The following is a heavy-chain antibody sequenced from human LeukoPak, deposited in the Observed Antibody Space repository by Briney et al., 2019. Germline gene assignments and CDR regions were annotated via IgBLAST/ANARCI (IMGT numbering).Heavy chain of an antibody. CDR2: INPNSGGT. Sequence: ASVKVSCKASGYTFTGYYMHWVRQAPGQGLEWMGWINPNSGGTNYAQKFQGRVTMTTDTSTTTAYMELRSLTSDDTAVYYCARDPTTQTFDYWGQGTLVTVSS. CDR3: ARDPTTQTFDY. V-gene: IGHV1-2*02. D-gene: IGHD4-11*01. CDR1: GYTFTGYY. J-gene: IGHJ4*02.